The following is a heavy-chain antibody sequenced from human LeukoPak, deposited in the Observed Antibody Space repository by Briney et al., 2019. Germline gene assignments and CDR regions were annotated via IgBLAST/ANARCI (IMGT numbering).Heavy chain of an antibody. J-gene: IGHJ4*02. CDR2: ISGSGAST. D-gene: IGHD3-9*01. CDR3: AKTSTRYYDILTGYYSLDY. CDR1: GFTFSSYA. V-gene: IGHV3-23*01. Sequence: PGGSLRLSCAASGFTFSSYAMSWVRQAPGKGLEWVSGISGSGASTYYADSVKGRFTISRDNSKNTLYLQMNSLRAEDTAVYYCAKTSTRYYDILTGYYSLDYWGQGTLVTVSS.